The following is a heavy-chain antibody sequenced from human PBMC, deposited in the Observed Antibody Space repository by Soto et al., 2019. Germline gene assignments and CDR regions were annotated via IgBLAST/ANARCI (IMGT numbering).Heavy chain of an antibody. D-gene: IGHD5-18*01. CDR3: ARGLPLVDTAMVTAAPLPLHDY. V-gene: IGHV3-48*03. CDR2: ISSSGSTI. Sequence: EVQLVESGGGLVQPGGSLRLSCAASGFTFSSYEMNWVRQAPGKGLEWVSYISSSGSTIYYADSVKGRFTISRDNAKNSLYLQMNSLRAEDTAVYYCARGLPLVDTAMVTAAPLPLHDYWGQGTLVTVSS. J-gene: IGHJ4*02. CDR1: GFTFSSYE.